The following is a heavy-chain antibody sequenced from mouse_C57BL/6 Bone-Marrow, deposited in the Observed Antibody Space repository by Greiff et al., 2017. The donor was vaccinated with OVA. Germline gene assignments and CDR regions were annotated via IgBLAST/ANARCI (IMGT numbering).Heavy chain of an antibody. CDR2: VDPNSGGT. CDR3: ARLRDYCSYYMDY. Sequence: VQLQQPGAELVKPGASVKLSCKASGYTFTSYWMHWVKQRPGRGREWIGSVDPNSGGTKYNEKFKSKATLTVDKPSSTAYMQLSSLTSEDSAVYYWARLRDYCSYYMDYWGQGTSVTVSS. CDR1: GYTFTSYW. J-gene: IGHJ4*01. V-gene: IGHV1-72*01. D-gene: IGHD1-1*01.